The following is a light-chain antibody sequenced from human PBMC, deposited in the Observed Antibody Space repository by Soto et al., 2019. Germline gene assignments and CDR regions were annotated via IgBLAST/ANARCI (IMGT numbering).Light chain of an antibody. CDR1: SGSIASND. V-gene: IGLV6-57*04. J-gene: IGLJ2*01. CDR2: ENN. Sequence: NFMLTQPHSVSESPGKTVTISCTRSSGSIASNDVQWYQQRPGSAPTTVIYENNQRPSGVPDRFSGSTDGSSNSDSLTISGLQTEDEADYYCQSYDSSTVVFGGGTKLTVL. CDR3: QSYDSSTVV.